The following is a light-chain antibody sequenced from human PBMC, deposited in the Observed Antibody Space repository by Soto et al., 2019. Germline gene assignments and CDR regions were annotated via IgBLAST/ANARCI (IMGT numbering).Light chain of an antibody. CDR3: QQYGSLPRT. Sequence: EIVLTQSPGTLSLSPGERATLSCRASHSVSSTYLAWYQQKPGQAPRLLIYGASSRATGIPDRFSGSGSGADFTLTISRLEPEDLAVYFCQQYGSLPRTFGQGTKVEIK. J-gene: IGKJ1*01. CDR1: HSVSSTY. CDR2: GAS. V-gene: IGKV3-20*01.